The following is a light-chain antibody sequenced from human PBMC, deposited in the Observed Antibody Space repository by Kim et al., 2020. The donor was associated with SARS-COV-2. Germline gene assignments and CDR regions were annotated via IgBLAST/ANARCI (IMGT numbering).Light chain of an antibody. Sequence: DIQMTQSPSSLSASVGDRVTITCRASQGISNDLGWFQQKPGKAPRRLINAASSLQGGVPSRFSGSGSATEFTLTISSLQPEDFATYQRTQYNRYLYTLAQG. CDR3: TQYNRYLYT. CDR1: QGISND. CDR2: AAS. V-gene: IGKV1-17*01. J-gene: IGKJ2*01.